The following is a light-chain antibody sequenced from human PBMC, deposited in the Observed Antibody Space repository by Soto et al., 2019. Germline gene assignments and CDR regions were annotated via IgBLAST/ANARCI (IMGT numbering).Light chain of an antibody. Sequence: EVVLTQSPGTLSLSPGERATLSCRASRGISSRHLAWYQKRPGQAPRLLIQGASSRATGSPDSFSGSGSGTEFTLTISRLEPEDFAEYYCQQYGISSHTFGQGTKLEIK. V-gene: IGKV3-20*01. CDR3: QQYGISSHT. J-gene: IGKJ2*01. CDR1: RGISSRH. CDR2: GAS.